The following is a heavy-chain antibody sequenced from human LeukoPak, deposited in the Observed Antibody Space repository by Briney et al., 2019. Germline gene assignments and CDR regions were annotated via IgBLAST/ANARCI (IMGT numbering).Heavy chain of an antibody. Sequence: EPSETLSLTCAVSGGSISSGGYSWSWIRQPPGKGLEWIGYIYHSGSTNYNPSLKSRVTISVDTSKNQFSLKLSSVTAADTAVYYCARTHSLLLWFGESANWFDPWGQGTLVTVSS. CDR3: ARTHSLLLWFGESANWFDP. D-gene: IGHD3-10*01. J-gene: IGHJ5*02. CDR2: IYHSGST. V-gene: IGHV4-30-2*01. CDR1: GGSISSGGYS.